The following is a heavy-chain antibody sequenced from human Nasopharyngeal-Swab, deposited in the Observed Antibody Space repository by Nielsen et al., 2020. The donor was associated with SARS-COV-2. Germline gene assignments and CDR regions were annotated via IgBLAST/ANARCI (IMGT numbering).Heavy chain of an antibody. V-gene: IGHV4-39*01. D-gene: IGHD5-18*01. CDR3: SVKLWVRGGFDY. CDR1: GGSISSSSYY. Sequence: SETLSLTCTVSGGSISSSSYYWGWIRQPPGKGLEWIGSIYYSGSTYYNPSLKSRVTISVDTSQNQFSLKLSSVTAPDTAVYFWSVKLWVRGGFDYWGQGTLVTVSS. CDR2: IYYSGST. J-gene: IGHJ4*02.